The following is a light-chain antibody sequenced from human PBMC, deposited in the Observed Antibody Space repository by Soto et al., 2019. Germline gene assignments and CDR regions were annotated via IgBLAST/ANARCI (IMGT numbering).Light chain of an antibody. J-gene: IGLJ1*01. CDR3: SSYTSSSTPYV. Sequence: QSALTQPASVSGSPGQSITISCTGTNSDVGGYTYVSWYQQHPGKAPKLMIYDVSNRPSGVSNRFSGSKSGNTASLTISGLHADDEADYYCSSYTSSSTPYVFGTGTKVTVL. CDR2: DVS. V-gene: IGLV2-14*03. CDR1: NSDVGGYTY.